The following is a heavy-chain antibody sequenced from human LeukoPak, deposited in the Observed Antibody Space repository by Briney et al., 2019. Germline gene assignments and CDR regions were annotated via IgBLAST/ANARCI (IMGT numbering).Heavy chain of an antibody. V-gene: IGHV1-18*01. CDR3: AREXXXYYXFWSGYRLFXYYGMDV. J-gene: IGHJ6*02. CDR1: GYTFTSYG. D-gene: IGHD3-3*01. Sequence: ASVKVSCKASGYTFTSYGISWVRQAPGQGLEWMGWISAYNGNTNYAQKLQGRVTMTTDTSTSTAYMELRSLRSDDTAVYYCAREXXXYYXFWSGYRLFXYYGMDVWGQGTTVTVSS. CDR2: ISAYNGNT.